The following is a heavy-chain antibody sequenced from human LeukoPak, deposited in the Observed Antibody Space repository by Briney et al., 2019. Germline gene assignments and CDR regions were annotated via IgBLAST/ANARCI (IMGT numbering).Heavy chain of an antibody. CDR1: GGSFSGYY. CDR2: INHSGST. CDR3: ARGGPNLKFDP. Sequence: SETLSLTCAVYGGSFSGYYWSWIRQPPGKGLEWIGEINHSGSTNYNPSLKSRVTISVDTSKNQFSLKLSSVTAADTAVYYCARGGPNLKFDPWGQGTLVTVSS. D-gene: IGHD1-14*01. V-gene: IGHV4-34*01. J-gene: IGHJ5*02.